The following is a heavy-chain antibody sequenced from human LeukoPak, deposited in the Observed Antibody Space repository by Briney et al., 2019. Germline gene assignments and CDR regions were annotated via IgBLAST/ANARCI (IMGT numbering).Heavy chain of an antibody. D-gene: IGHD5-12*01. CDR2: ISSSSSSYI. CDR1: GFTFSSYS. J-gene: IGHJ6*02. V-gene: IGHV3-21*01. Sequence: GGSLRLSCAASGFTFSSYSMNWVRQAPGKGLEWVSSISSSSSSYIYYADSVKGRFTISRDNAKNSLCLQMNSLRAEDTAVYYCARDKYSGYNTPQYGMDVWGQGTTVTISS. CDR3: ARDKYSGYNTPQYGMDV.